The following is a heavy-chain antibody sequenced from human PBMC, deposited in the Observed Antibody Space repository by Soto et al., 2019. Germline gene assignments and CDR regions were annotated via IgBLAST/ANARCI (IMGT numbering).Heavy chain of an antibody. V-gene: IGHV1-69*02. Sequence: QVQLVQSGAEVKKPGSSVKVSCKASGGTFSSYTISWVRQAPGQGLEWMGRIIPTLGIANYAQKFQGRVTITADKSTSTAYMELSSLRSEDTAVYYCASQRNAEYYYMDVWGKGTTVTVSS. CDR1: GGTFSSYT. CDR2: IIPTLGIA. J-gene: IGHJ6*03. CDR3: ASQRNAEYYYMDV.